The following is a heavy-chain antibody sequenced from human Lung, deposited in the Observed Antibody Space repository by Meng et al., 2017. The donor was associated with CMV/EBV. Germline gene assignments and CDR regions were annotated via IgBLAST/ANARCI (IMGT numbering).Heavy chain of an antibody. CDR3: ASYTQAWYNSGS. CDR2: IRYDGNNK. Sequence: GESLKISCAASGFTFSIYGMHWVRQAPGKGLEWVAFIRYDGNNKYYRDSVKGRFTISRDNSKNTLYLQMNRLRPDDTAVYYCASYTQAWYNSGSWGQGTLVXVSS. CDR1: GFTFSIYG. J-gene: IGHJ4*02. V-gene: IGHV3-30*02. D-gene: IGHD6-19*01.